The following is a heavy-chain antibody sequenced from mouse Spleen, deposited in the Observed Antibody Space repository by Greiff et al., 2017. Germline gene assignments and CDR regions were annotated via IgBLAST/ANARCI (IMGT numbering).Heavy chain of an antibody. Sequence: EVKLVESGGGLVKPGGSLKLSCAASGFTFSSYAMSWVRQTPEKRLEWVATISSGGSYTYYPDSVKGRFTISRDNAKNTLYLQMSSLRSEDTAMYYCARLVTTVVAKDAMDYWGQGTSVTVSS. D-gene: IGHD1-1*01. CDR3: ARLVTTVVAKDAMDY. J-gene: IGHJ4*01. CDR1: GFTFSSYA. CDR2: ISSGGSYT. V-gene: IGHV5-9-1*01.